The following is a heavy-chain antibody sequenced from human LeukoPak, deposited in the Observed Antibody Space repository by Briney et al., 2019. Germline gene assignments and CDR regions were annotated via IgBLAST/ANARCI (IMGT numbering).Heavy chain of an antibody. D-gene: IGHD6-19*01. CDR3: AREVAVAGFDWYFDL. J-gene: IGHJ2*01. Sequence: SETLSVTCTVSGGSISSYYWSWIRQPAGKGLEWIGRIYTSGSTNYNPSLKSRVTISVDKSKNQFSLKLSSVTAADTAVYYCAREVAVAGFDWYFDLWGRGTPVTVSS. CDR1: GGSISSYY. CDR2: IYTSGST. V-gene: IGHV4-4*07.